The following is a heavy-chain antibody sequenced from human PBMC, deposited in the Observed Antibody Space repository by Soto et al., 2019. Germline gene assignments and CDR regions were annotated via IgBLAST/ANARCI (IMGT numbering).Heavy chain of an antibody. V-gene: IGHV4-59*01. CDR3: ARSHGSGSYYNVGPIGYYYYYYMDV. CDR2: NYYSGST. CDR1: GGSISSYY. J-gene: IGHJ6*03. Sequence: SETLSLTCTVSGGSISSYYWSWIRQPPGKGLEWIGYNYYSGSTNYNPSLKSRVTISVDTSKNQFSLKLSSVTAADTAVYYCARSHGSGSYYNVGPIGYYYYYYMDVWGKGTTVTVSS. D-gene: IGHD3-10*01.